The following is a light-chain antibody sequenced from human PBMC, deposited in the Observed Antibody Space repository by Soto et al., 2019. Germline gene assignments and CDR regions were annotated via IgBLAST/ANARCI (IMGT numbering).Light chain of an antibody. CDR3: AAWDDSLNGPV. J-gene: IGLJ3*02. CDR2: YDD. CDR1: SSNIGNNA. Sequence: QSVLTQPPSVSEAPGQRVTISCSGSSSNIGNNAVNWYQQLPGKAPKLLIYYDDLLPSGVSDRFSGSESGTSASLAISGLHSEDEADYYCAAWDDSLNGPVFGGGTKVTVL. V-gene: IGLV1-36*01.